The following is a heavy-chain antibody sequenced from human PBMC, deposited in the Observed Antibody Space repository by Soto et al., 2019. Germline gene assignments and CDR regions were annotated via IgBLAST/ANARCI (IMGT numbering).Heavy chain of an antibody. CDR3: TTKSSSSWYSNYYYYYGMDV. V-gene: IGHV3-15*07. D-gene: IGHD6-13*01. J-gene: IGHJ6*02. CDR1: GFTFSNAW. Sequence: GGSLRLSCAASGFTFSNAWMNWVRQAPGKGLEWVGRIKSKTDGGTTDYAAPVKGRFTISRDDSKNTLYLQMNSLKTEDTAVYYCTTKSSSSWYSNYYYYYGMDVWGQGTTVTVSS. CDR2: IKSKTDGGTT.